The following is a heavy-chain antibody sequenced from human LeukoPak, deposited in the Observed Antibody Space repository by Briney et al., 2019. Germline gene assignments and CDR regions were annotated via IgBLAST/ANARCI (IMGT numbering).Heavy chain of an antibody. J-gene: IGHJ4*02. D-gene: IGHD1-26*01. Sequence: SETLSLTCAVYGGSFSGYYWSWIRQPPGKGLEWIGEINHSGSTNYNPSLKSRVTISVDTSKNQFSLKLSSVTAADTAVYYCARPRGGGSYYLFVYWGQGTLVTVSS. CDR3: ARPRGGGSYYLFVY. CDR2: INHSGST. CDR1: GGSFSGYY. V-gene: IGHV4-34*01.